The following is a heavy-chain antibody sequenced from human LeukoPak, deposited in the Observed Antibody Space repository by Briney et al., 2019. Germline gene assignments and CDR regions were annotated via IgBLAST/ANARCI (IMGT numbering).Heavy chain of an antibody. J-gene: IGHJ3*02. Sequence: ESGPTLVNPTQTLTLTCTFSGFSLSTSAVGVGWIRQPPGKALEWLALIYWNDDKRYSPSLKSRLTITKDTSKNQVVLTMTNMDPVDTATYYCAHRLRIVVLTYDAFDIWGQGTMVTVSS. D-gene: IGHD3-22*01. CDR3: AHRLRIVVLTYDAFDI. CDR1: GFSLSTSAVG. CDR2: IYWNDDK. V-gene: IGHV2-5*01.